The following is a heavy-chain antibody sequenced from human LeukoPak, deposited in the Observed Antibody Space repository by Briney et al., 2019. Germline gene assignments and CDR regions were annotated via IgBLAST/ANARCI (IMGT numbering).Heavy chain of an antibody. CDR2: INHSGST. CDR3: ARASTVTTYWFDP. D-gene: IGHD4-17*01. J-gene: IGHJ5*02. CDR1: GGPFSGYY. V-gene: IGHV4-34*01. Sequence: SETLSLTCAVYGGPFSGYYWSWIRPPPGKGLEWIGEINHSGSTNYNPSLKSRVTISVDTSKNQFSLKLSSVTAADTAVYYCARASTVTTYWFDPWGQGTLVTVSS.